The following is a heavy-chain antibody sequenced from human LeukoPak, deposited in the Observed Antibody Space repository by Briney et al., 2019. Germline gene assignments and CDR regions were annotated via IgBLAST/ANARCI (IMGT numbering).Heavy chain of an antibody. CDR3: VRXDTXYXFYSYYLAV. Sequence: VKVSCKASGGTFSSYAISWVRQAPGQGLQWMGRIIPILGTTNFARDFRGRVTLTADKSTSTSYMELSSLRSADTAVYYLVRXDTXYXFYSYYLAVXGEGTTVTVSS. CDR2: IIPILGTT. CDR1: GGTFSSYA. V-gene: IGHV1-69*13. J-gene: IGHJ6*03.